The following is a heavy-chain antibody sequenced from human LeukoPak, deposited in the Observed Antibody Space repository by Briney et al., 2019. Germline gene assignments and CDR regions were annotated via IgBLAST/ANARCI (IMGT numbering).Heavy chain of an antibody. D-gene: IGHD1-26*01. CDR1: GGSIASYY. CDR3: ASGLVGATLFDY. Sequence: PSETLSLTCTVSGGSIASYYWSWIRQFPGKGLEWVSYISSSSSTIYYADSEKGRFTISRDNSENTLYLQMNSLRAEDTAVYYCASGLVGATLFDYWGQGTLVTVSS. J-gene: IGHJ4*02. CDR2: ISSSSSTI. V-gene: IGHV3-48*01.